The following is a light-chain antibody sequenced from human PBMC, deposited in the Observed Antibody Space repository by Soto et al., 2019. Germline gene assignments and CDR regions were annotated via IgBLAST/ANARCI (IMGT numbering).Light chain of an antibody. CDR1: QSVSSN. V-gene: IGKV3-15*01. Sequence: EIVMTQSPVTLSVSPGERATLSCRASQSVSSNLAWYQQKPGQAPRLLIYGASTRATGIPARFSGSGSGTEFTLIISSLQSEDFAVYYCQQYGSSGTFGQGTKVEIK. J-gene: IGKJ1*01. CDR3: QQYGSSGT. CDR2: GAS.